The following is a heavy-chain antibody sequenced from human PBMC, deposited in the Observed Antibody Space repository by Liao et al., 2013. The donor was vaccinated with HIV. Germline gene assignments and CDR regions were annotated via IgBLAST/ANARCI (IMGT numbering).Heavy chain of an antibody. CDR1: GGSISSSSYY. V-gene: IGHV4-39*07. CDR3: ARDDYGGNQPLDY. D-gene: IGHD4-23*01. Sequence: QLQLQESGPGLVKPSETLSLTCTVSGGSISSSSYYWGWIRQSPGKGLEWIGSIYYSGSTYYNPSLKSRVTISVYTSKNQFSLKLSSVTAADTALYYCARDDYGGNQPLDYWGQGTLVTVSS. CDR2: IYYSGST. J-gene: IGHJ4*02.